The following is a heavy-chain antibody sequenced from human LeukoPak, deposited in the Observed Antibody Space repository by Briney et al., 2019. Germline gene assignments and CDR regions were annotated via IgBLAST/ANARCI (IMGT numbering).Heavy chain of an antibody. CDR3: AKDRESYYCSSTNCYLDY. CDR2: IRNDESNK. CDR1: GFTFSSYG. D-gene: IGHD2-2*01. J-gene: IGHJ4*02. Sequence: TGGSLRLSCAASGFTFSSYGINWVRQAPGKGREGGAFIRNDESNKYYADSVKGGFTISRDNSKNTLYLQMNSLRAEDTAVYYCAKDRESYYCSSTNCYLDYWGQGTLVTVSS. V-gene: IGHV3-30*02.